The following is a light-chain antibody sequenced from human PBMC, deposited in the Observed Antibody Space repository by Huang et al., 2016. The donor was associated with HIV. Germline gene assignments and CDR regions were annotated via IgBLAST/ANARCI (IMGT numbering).Light chain of an antibody. CDR1: QSVSSSY. Sequence: GERATLSCRASQSVSSSYLAWYQQKPGQAPRLLIYGASSRATGIPDRFSGSGSGTDFTLTISRLEPEDFAVYYCHQYGSSPWTFGQGTKVESK. J-gene: IGKJ1*01. CDR3: HQYGSSPWT. CDR2: GAS. V-gene: IGKV3-20*01.